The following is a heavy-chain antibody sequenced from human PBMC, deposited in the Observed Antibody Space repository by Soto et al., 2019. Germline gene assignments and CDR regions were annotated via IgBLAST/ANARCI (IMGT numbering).Heavy chain of an antibody. CDR3: ASRDPGTSVDY. CDR2: IYRAGST. J-gene: IGHJ4*02. D-gene: IGHD1-7*01. V-gene: IGHV4-4*02. Sequence: PSETLSLTCAVSGGSFASNNWWTWVRQPPGQGLEWIGEIYRAGSTNYNPSLKSRVTISLDKSENQFSLKVTSLTAADTAVYYCASRDPGTSVDYWGQGTLVTVSS. CDR1: GGSFASNNW.